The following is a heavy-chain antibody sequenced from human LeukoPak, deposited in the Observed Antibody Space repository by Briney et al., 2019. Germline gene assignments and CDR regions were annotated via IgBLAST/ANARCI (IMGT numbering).Heavy chain of an antibody. J-gene: IGHJ3*02. Sequence: SETLSLTSTVSGGSISSSSYYWGWIRQPPGKGLEWIGSIYYSGSTYYNPSLKSRVTISVDTSKNLFSLKLSSVTAADTAVYYCARHPHTVTGSDAFDIWGQGTMVTVSS. CDR2: IYYSGST. D-gene: IGHD4-17*01. CDR1: GGSISSSSYY. V-gene: IGHV4-39*01. CDR3: ARHPHTVTGSDAFDI.